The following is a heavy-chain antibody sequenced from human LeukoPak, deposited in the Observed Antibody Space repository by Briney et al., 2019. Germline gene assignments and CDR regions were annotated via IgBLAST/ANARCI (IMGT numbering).Heavy chain of an antibody. V-gene: IGHV3-11*04. CDR3: AKANYYDSSGYCNS. D-gene: IGHD3-22*01. CDR2: ISSSGSTI. Sequence: GGSLRLSCAASGFTFSDYYMSWIRQAPGKGLEWVSYISSSGSTIYYADSVKGRFTISRDNSKNTLYLQMNSLRAEDTAVYYCAKANYYDSSGYCNSWGQGTLVTVSS. J-gene: IGHJ5*02. CDR1: GFTFSDYY.